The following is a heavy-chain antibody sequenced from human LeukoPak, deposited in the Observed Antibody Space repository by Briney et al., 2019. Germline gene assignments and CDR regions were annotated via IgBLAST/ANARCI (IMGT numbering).Heavy chain of an antibody. V-gene: IGHV4-59*12. CDR2: IYYSGST. D-gene: IGHD6-19*01. CDR3: ARVYSSGWYEVWFDP. CDR1: GGSISSYY. J-gene: IGHJ5*02. Sequence: SETLSLTCTVSGGSISSYYWSWIRQPPGKGLEWIGYIYYSGSTNYNPSLKSRVTISVDTSKNQFSLKLSSVTAADTAVYYCARVYSSGWYEVWFDPWGQGTLVTVSS.